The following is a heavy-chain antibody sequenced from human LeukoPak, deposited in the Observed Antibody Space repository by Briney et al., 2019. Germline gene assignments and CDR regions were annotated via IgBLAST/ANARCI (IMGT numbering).Heavy chain of an antibody. D-gene: IGHD2-2*01. V-gene: IGHV3-74*01. CDR3: ARETIAVVPAALY. J-gene: IGHJ4*02. CDR2: INSVGTTT. Sequence: GGSLRLSCAASGFPFSAYWMHWVRQVPGKGLVWVSRINSVGTTTNYADSVKGRFTISRDNAKNTLYLQMNSLRAEDTAVYYCARETIAVVPAALYWGQGTLVTVSS. CDR1: GFPFSAYW.